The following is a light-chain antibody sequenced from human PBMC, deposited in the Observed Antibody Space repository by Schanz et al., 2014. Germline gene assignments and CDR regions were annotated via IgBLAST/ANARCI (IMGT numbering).Light chain of an antibody. J-gene: IGKJ4*01. CDR3: QQYHNWPPIT. CDR2: GAS. CDR1: QSVSSN. V-gene: IGKV3-15*01. Sequence: EIVMTQSPATLSVSPGERATLSCRASQSVSSNLAWYQQKPGQAPRLLIYGASTRATGIPARFSGSGFGTEFTLTISSLQSEDFAVYYCQQYHNWPPITFGGGTKVEIK.